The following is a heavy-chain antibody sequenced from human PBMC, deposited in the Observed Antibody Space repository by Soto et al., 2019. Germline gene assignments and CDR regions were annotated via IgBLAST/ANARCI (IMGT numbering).Heavy chain of an antibody. CDR1: GFTFSSYG. Sequence: VQLVESGGGLVQPGGSLRLSCAASGFTFSSYGMHWVRQAPGKGLEWVAVISYDGSNKYYADSVKGRFTISRDNSKNTLYLQTNSLRAEDTAVYYCAKAPSYDFWSALGWFDPWGQGTLVTVSS. J-gene: IGHJ5*02. CDR2: ISYDGSNK. D-gene: IGHD3-3*01. V-gene: IGHV3-30*18. CDR3: AKAPSYDFWSALGWFDP.